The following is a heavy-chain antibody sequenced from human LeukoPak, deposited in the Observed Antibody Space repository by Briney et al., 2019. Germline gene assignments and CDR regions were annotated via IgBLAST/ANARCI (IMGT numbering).Heavy chain of an antibody. J-gene: IGHJ3*02. Sequence: GGSLRLSCAASGFTFSSYAMHWVRQAPGKGLEWVSGISWNSGSIGYADSVKGRFTISRDNAKNSLYLQMNSLRAEDMALYYCARVRAVAGTWDAFDIWGQGTMVTVSS. CDR3: ARVRAVAGTWDAFDI. D-gene: IGHD6-19*01. CDR2: ISWNSGSI. V-gene: IGHV3-9*03. CDR1: GFTFSSYA.